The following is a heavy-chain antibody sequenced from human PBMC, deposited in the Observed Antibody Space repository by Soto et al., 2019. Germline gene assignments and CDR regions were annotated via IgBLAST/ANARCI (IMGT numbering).Heavy chain of an antibody. J-gene: IGHJ4*02. CDR1: GGTFSRYA. D-gene: IGHD3-22*01. CDR2: IIPMFGKA. V-gene: IGHV1-69*13. Sequence: SVKVSCKASGGTFSRYALNWVRQAPGQGLEWMGGIIPMFGKANYAQKFQGRVTITADESTSTGYMELRSLISEDTAVYYCARDGTLYDGGAYYYLYWGQGTLVTVSS. CDR3: ARDGTLYDGGAYYYLY.